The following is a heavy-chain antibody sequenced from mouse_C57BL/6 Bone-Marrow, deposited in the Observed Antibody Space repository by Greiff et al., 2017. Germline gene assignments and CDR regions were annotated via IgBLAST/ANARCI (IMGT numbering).Heavy chain of an antibody. Sequence: EVHLVESGGGLVKPGGSLKLSCAASGFTFSDYGMHWVRQAPEKGLEWVAYISSGSSTIYYADTVKGRFTISRDNAKNTLFLQMTSLRSEDTAMYYGATRRYYYAMDYWGQGTSVTVSS. CDR2: ISSGSSTI. V-gene: IGHV5-17*01. CDR3: ATRRYYYAMDY. CDR1: GFTFSDYG. J-gene: IGHJ4*01.